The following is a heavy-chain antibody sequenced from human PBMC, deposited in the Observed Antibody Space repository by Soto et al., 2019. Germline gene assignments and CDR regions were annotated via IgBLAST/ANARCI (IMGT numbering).Heavy chain of an antibody. D-gene: IGHD1-7*01. J-gene: IGHJ6*02. V-gene: IGHV1-69*13. CDR1: GGTFSSYA. CDR3: ARVGWNYDYYYYGMDV. CDR2: IIPIFGTA. Sequence: SVKVSCKASGGTFSSYAISWVRQAPGQGLEWMGGIIPIFGTANYAQKFQGRVTITADESTSTAYMELSSLRSEDTAVYYCARVGWNYDYYYYGMDVWGQGTTVTVSS.